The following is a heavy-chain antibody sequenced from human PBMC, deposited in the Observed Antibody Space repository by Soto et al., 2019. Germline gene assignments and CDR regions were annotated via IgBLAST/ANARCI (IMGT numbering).Heavy chain of an antibody. V-gene: IGHV2-5*02. CDR3: AHSINSGYDYYYYYYMDV. CDR1: GFSLSTSGVG. CDR2: IYWDDDK. Sequence: QITLKESGPTLVKPTQTLTLTCTFSGFSLSTSGVGVGWLRQPPGKALEWLALIYWDDDKRYSPSLKSRLTITKDTSKNQVVLTMTNMDPVDTATYYCAHSINSGYDYYYYYYMDVWGKGTTVTVSS. D-gene: IGHD5-12*01. J-gene: IGHJ6*03.